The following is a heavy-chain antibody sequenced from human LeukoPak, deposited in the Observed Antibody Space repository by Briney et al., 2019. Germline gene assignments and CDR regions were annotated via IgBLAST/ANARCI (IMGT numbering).Heavy chain of an antibody. D-gene: IGHD3-3*01. CDR2: IYPDGNNK. V-gene: IGHV3-30*02. CDR3: AKDWSGNYNWSDP. Sequence: GGSLRLSCAASGFTFATYGMHWVRQAPGKGLEWVACIYPDGNNKDYADSVKGRFIISRDNSKNILFLQMNSLRAADTAVYYCAKDWSGNYNWSDPWGQGTLVTVSS. J-gene: IGHJ5*02. CDR1: GFTFATYG.